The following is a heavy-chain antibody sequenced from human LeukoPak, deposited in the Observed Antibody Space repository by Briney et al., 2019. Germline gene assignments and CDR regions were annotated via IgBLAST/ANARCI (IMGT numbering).Heavy chain of an antibody. CDR1: RFIFSSYH. V-gene: IGHV3-21*01. CDR3: ARDQDTAMVTFYFDY. CDR2: ISSSNSFI. D-gene: IGHD5-18*01. Sequence: GGSLRLSCAASRFIFSSYHMHWVRQPPGKGLEWVSSISSSNSFIYYADSMKGRFTISRDNAKNSLYLQMNSLRAEDTAVYYCARDQDTAMVTFYFDYWGQGTLVTVSS. J-gene: IGHJ4*02.